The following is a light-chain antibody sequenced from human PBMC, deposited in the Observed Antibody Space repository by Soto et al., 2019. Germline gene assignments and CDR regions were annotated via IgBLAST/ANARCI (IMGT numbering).Light chain of an antibody. V-gene: IGLV2-14*03. CDR2: DVS. J-gene: IGLJ2*01. Sequence: QSVLTKPASLSGSPGQSITIPCTGSSSDIGLYTFVSWCQQHPGKAPKLLIYDVSYRPSGISDRFSGSKSGNTASLTISGLQPEDEADYYCSSYGATSTLFGGGTKVTVL. CDR3: SSYGATSTL. CDR1: SSDIGLYTF.